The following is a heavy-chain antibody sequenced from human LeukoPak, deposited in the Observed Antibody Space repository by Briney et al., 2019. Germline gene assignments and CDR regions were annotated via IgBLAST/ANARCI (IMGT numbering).Heavy chain of an antibody. CDR1: GGSISSSNW. CDR2: IYHSGST. V-gene: IGHV4-4*02. D-gene: IGHD3-22*01. CDR3: ARTINTMIVVVTSPFDY. J-gene: IGHJ4*02. Sequence: PSETLCLTCAVSGGSISSSNWWSWVRQPPGKGLEWIGEIYHSGSTNYNPSLKSRVTISVDKSKNQFSLKLSSVTAADTAVYYCARTINTMIVVVTSPFDYWGQGTLVTVSS.